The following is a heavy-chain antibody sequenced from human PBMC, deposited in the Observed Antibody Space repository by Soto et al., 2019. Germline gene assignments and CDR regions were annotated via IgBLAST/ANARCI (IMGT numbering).Heavy chain of an antibody. Sequence: QLQLQESGSGLVKPSQTLSLTCAVSGGSISSGGYSWRWIRQPPGKVLEWLGYIYHSGSTYYNPSLKSRVTILVDRSKNQFSLKPSSSTAADTAEYYCARENNVLPGGYFDYWGQGTLVTASS. CDR2: IYHSGST. D-gene: IGHD3-10*01. V-gene: IGHV4-30-2*01. CDR3: ARENNVLPGGYFDY. J-gene: IGHJ4*02. CDR1: GGSISSGGYS.